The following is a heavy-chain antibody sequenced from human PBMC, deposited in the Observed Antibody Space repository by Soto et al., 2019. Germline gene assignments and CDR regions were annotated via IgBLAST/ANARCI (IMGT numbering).Heavy chain of an antibody. D-gene: IGHD3-10*01. CDR3: ARGSNAGSGHYYLDDY. J-gene: IGHJ4*02. V-gene: IGHV3-74*01. CDR2: MNPDGSSR. CDR1: GFTFSSNW. Sequence: EVQLVESGGDLVQPGGSLRLSCEASGFTFSSNWMHWVRQAPGKGLVWVSRMNPDGSSRGYADSVKGRFTISRDNAKNTLFMKIHSLRAEDTAVYYCARGSNAGSGHYYLDDYWGQGTLVTVSS.